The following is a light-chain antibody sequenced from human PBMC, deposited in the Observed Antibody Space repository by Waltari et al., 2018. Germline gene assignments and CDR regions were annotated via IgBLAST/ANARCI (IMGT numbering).Light chain of an antibody. V-gene: IGKV1-39*01. CDR1: QNIGTF. Sequence: VGDRVTIACRASQNIGTFLNWYQQTPGRAPKLLIYAASTLQSGVPSRFSGTGSGTDFTLTINNLQPEDFATYFCQQSYSTPPVFAFGPGTKLEMK. CDR2: AAS. J-gene: IGKJ3*01. CDR3: QQSYSTPPVFA.